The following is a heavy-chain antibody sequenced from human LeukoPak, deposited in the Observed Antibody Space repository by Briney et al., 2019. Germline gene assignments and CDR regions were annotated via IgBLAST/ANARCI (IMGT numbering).Heavy chain of an antibody. Sequence: GGSLRLSCAASGFTFSDYYMSWIRQAPGKGLERVSYISSSGSTIYYADSVKGRFTISRDNAKNSLYLQMNSLRAEDTAVYYCARDHEQQLVSLWFDPWGQGTLVTVSS. CDR3: ARDHEQQLVSLWFDP. V-gene: IGHV3-11*01. D-gene: IGHD6-13*01. J-gene: IGHJ5*02. CDR1: GFTFSDYY. CDR2: ISSSGSTI.